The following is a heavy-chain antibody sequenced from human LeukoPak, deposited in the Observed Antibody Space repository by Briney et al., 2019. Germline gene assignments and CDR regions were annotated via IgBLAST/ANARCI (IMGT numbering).Heavy chain of an antibody. Sequence: GGSLSLSCAASVFTFSDYYMSWMRQARGKGLEGVSYISSSGSTIYYADSVKGRFTISRDNAKNSLYLQMNSLRAEDTAVYYCARDPNYYGSGSYLDYWGQGTLVTVSS. D-gene: IGHD3-10*01. CDR3: ARDPNYYGSGSYLDY. V-gene: IGHV3-11*01. CDR1: VFTFSDYY. CDR2: ISSSGSTI. J-gene: IGHJ4*02.